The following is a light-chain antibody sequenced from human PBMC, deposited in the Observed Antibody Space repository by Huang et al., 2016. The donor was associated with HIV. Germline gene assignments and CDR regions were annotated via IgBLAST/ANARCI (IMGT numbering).Light chain of an antibody. CDR3: QQYKNWPPVT. Sequence: EIVMTQSPATLSVSPGERATLSCRASESVSYNLAWYQQKAGQTPRLLIYGFSTRATGIPARFSGSVSETEFTLTISGLQSEDSAVYYCQQYKNWPPVTFGGGTKVEIK. J-gene: IGKJ4*01. CDR2: GFS. CDR1: ESVSYN. V-gene: IGKV3-15*01.